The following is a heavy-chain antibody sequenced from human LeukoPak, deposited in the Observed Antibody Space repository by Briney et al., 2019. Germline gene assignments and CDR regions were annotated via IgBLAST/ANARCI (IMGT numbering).Heavy chain of an antibody. D-gene: IGHD5-12*01. Sequence: GGSLRLSCAASGFTFDDYAMHWVRQAPGKGLEWVSLISGYGGRTYYADSVKGRFTISRDNSKNSLYLQMNSLRIEDTALYYCAKDIGGYSYAADYWGQGTLVTVSS. CDR2: ISGYGGRT. CDR3: AKDIGGYSYAADY. CDR1: GFTFDDYA. J-gene: IGHJ4*02. V-gene: IGHV3-43*02.